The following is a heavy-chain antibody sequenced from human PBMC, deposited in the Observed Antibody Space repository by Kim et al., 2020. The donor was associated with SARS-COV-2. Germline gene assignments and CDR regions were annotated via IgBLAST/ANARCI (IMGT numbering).Heavy chain of an antibody. CDR3: ARRQFTSGWYYFDY. D-gene: IGHD6-19*01. Sequence: GDSVTGRFTISRDNAKNTLYLQMNSLRAEDTAVYYCARRQFTSGWYYFDYWGQGTLVTVSS. J-gene: IGHJ4*02. V-gene: IGHV3-74*01.